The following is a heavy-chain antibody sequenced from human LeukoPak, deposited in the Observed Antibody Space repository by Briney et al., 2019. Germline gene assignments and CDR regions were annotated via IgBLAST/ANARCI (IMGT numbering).Heavy chain of an antibody. D-gene: IGHD2-15*01. Sequence: GASVKVSCKASGYTFATYYIHWVRQAPGQGLEWMGIINPKTGITNYAQKFQGRVTITRDTSASTVYMDPGSLKSEDTAVYYCARGEDIVVVAAATIEYWGQGALVTVSS. CDR3: ARGEDIVVVAAATIEY. CDR1: GYTFATYY. V-gene: IGHV1-46*01. J-gene: IGHJ4*02. CDR2: INPKTGIT.